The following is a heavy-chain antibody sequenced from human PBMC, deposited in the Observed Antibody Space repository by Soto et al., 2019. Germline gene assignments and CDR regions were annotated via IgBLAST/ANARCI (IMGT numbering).Heavy chain of an antibody. CDR3: ARDAPVCGSYSDWFDT. D-gene: IGHD1-26*01. CDR1: GYTFTSYG. V-gene: IGHV1-18*04. Sequence: QVQLVQSGAEVKKPGASVKVSCKTSGYTFTSYGISWVRQAPGQGLEWMGWISAYNGNTNYAQKLQARVTMTTDTSTSKAYMELRSLRSDDTDVYYCARDAPVCGSYSDWFDTWGQGTLVTASS. J-gene: IGHJ5*02. CDR2: ISAYNGNT.